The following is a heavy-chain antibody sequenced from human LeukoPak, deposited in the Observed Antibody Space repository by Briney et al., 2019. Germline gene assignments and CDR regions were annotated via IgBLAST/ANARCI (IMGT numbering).Heavy chain of an antibody. V-gene: IGHV1-2*02. D-gene: IGHD6-19*01. CDR2: INPNSGGT. J-gene: IGHJ4*02. Sequence: ASVKVSCKASGYTFTGYYMHWVRQAPGQGLEWMEWINPNSGGTNYAQKFQGRVTMTRDTSISTAYMELSRLRSDDTAVYYCARVRRLAVAGTAKYFDYWGQGTLVTVSS. CDR1: GYTFTGYY. CDR3: ARVRRLAVAGTAKYFDY.